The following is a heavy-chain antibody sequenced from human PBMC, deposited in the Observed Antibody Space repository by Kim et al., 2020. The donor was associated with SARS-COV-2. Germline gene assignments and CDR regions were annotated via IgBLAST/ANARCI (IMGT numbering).Heavy chain of an antibody. J-gene: IGHJ4*02. V-gene: IGHV4-31*03. CDR2: IYYGGNT. D-gene: IGHD7-27*01. Sequence: SETLSLTCTVSGDSITSGGYYWNWIRQQPGKGLEWIGSIYYGGNTHYIPSLKSRLTISVDTSKNHFSLNLNSATAAYTAVYYCARDDSLGGFDYWGQGILVTVSA. CDR3: ARDDSLGGFDY. CDR1: GDSITSGGYY.